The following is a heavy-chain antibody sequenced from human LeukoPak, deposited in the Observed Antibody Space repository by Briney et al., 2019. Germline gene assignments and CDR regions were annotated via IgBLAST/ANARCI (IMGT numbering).Heavy chain of an antibody. V-gene: IGHV3-21*01. CDR3: ARDPSSGWFDY. CDR2: ISSSSSYI. CDR1: GFTFSRYS. Sequence: GGSLTLSCAASGFTFSRYSMHWVRQAPGKGLEGVSSISSSSSYIYYADSVKGRFTISRDNAKNSLYLQMNSLRAEDTAVYYCARDPSSGWFDYWGQGTLVTVSS. D-gene: IGHD6-19*01. J-gene: IGHJ4*02.